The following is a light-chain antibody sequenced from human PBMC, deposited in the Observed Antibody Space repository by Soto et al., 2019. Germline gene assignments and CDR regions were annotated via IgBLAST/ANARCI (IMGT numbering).Light chain of an antibody. CDR1: QSVGRDY. V-gene: IGKV3D-20*01. J-gene: IGKJ4*01. Sequence: EIVLTQSPATLSLSPGEGATLSCGASQSVGRDYLAWYQQKPGLAPRLLIHGASIRATGIPDRFSGSGSGTDFTLIINRLEPEDFAVYFCQQYASSPLTFGGGTEVEIK. CDR2: GAS. CDR3: QQYASSPLT.